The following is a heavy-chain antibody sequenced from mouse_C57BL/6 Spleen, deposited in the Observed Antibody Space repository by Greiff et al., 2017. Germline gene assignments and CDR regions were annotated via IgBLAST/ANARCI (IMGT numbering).Heavy chain of an antibody. CDR2: INPNNGGT. Sequence: VQLQQSGPELVKPGASVKIPCKASGYTFTDYNMDWVKQSHGKSLEWIGDINPNNGGTIYNQKFKGKATLTVDKSSSTAYMELRSLTSEDTAVYYCARTYYSNYYYFDYWGQGTTLTVSS. V-gene: IGHV1-18*01. D-gene: IGHD2-5*01. CDR3: ARTYYSNYYYFDY. J-gene: IGHJ2*01. CDR1: GYTFTDYN.